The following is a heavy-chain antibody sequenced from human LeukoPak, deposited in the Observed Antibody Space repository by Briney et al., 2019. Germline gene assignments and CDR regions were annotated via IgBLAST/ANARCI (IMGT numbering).Heavy chain of an antibody. Sequence: SETLSLTCTVSGVSISSSNSYWGWIRQPPGKGLEWIGSIYYSGNTYYNPSLKSRVTISADTSKNQFSLKLSSVTAADTAVYYCAGGLIAAAGTRVDYWGQGTLVTVSS. J-gene: IGHJ4*02. CDR2: IYYSGNT. CDR3: AGGLIAAAGTRVDY. D-gene: IGHD6-13*01. CDR1: GVSISSSNSY. V-gene: IGHV4-39*07.